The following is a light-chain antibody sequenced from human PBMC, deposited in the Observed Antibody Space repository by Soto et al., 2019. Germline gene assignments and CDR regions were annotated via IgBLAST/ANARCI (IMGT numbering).Light chain of an antibody. CDR1: SSDVGGYNY. CDR2: EVN. CDR3: HSYATSNNWV. V-gene: IGLV2-8*01. J-gene: IGLJ3*02. Sequence: QSALTQPPSASGSPGQSVTISCTGTSSDVGGYNYVSWYQQLPGKAPKVMIYEVNKRPSGVPDRFSGSKSGNTASLTVSGLQAEDEADYYCHSYATSNNWVFGGGTKLTVL.